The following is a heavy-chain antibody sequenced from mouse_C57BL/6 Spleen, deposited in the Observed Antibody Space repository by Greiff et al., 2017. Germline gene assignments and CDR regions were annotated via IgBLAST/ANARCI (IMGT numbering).Heavy chain of an antibody. V-gene: IGHV1-61*01. D-gene: IGHD1-1*01. CDR3: ARGDYGTAY. Sequence: QVQLQQPGAELVRPGSSVKLSCKASGYTFTSYWMDWVKQRPGQGLEWIGNIYPSDSETHYNQKFKDKATLTVDTSSSTAYMQLSSLTSEDSAVYCCARGDYGTAYWGQGTLVTVSA. CDR1: GYTFTSYW. CDR2: IYPSDSET. J-gene: IGHJ3*01.